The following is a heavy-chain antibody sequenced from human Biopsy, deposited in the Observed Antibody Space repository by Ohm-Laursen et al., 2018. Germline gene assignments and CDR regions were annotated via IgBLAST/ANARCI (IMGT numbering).Heavy chain of an antibody. J-gene: IGHJ4*02. CDR2: IRSSGYGGTA. Sequence: SLRLSCSASGFSFENYVMKWFRQGPGKGLEWVGLIRSSGYGGTADCAASVKGRFTISRDDSKSFAYLQMTSLRTEDTAVYFCAREGLWTTGYYRGQGILVTVSS. CDR3: AREGLWTTGYY. V-gene: IGHV3-49*03. CDR1: GFSFENYV. D-gene: IGHD3/OR15-3a*01.